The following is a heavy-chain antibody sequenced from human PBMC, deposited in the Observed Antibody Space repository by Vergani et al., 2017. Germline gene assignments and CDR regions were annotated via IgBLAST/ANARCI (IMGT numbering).Heavy chain of an antibody. CDR1: GFTFSSYA. V-gene: IGHV3-23*01. J-gene: IGHJ4*02. Sequence: EVQLLESGGGLVQPGGSLRLSCAASGFTFSSYAMSWVRQAPGKGLEWVSAISGSGGSTYYADSVKGRFTISRDNSKNTLYLQMNSLRAEDTAVYYCAKTDHRWDRYCSSTSCYYFDYWGQGTLVTVSS. CDR3: AKTDHRWDRYCSSTSCYYFDY. CDR2: ISGSGGST. D-gene: IGHD2-2*01.